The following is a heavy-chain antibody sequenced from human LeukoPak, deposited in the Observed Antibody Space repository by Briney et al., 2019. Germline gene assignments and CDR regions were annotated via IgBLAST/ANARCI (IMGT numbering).Heavy chain of an antibody. Sequence: GGSLRLSCAASGFTFSSYAMHWVRQAPGKGLEWVAVISYDGSNKYYADSVKGRFTISRDNSKNTLYLQMNSLRAEDTAVYYCARDLGGTYFDYWGQGTLVTVSS. CDR3: ARDLGGTYFDY. D-gene: IGHD1-26*01. CDR1: GFTFSSYA. V-gene: IGHV3-30-3*01. J-gene: IGHJ4*02. CDR2: ISYDGSNK.